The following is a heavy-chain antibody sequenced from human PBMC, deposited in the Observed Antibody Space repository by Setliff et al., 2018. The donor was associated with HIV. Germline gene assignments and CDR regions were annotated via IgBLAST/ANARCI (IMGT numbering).Heavy chain of an antibody. V-gene: IGHV3-7*03. CDR3: ARLTAAGRGYYFDY. J-gene: IGHJ4*02. Sequence: GGSLRLSCAASGLIFSSYWMSWVRQAPGKGLEWVANIKQDGSEKYYVDSVKGRFTISRDNAKNSLYLQMNSLRAEDTAVYYCARLTAAGRGYYFDYWGQGTLVTVSS. D-gene: IGHD6-13*01. CDR2: IKQDGSEK. CDR1: GLIFSSYW.